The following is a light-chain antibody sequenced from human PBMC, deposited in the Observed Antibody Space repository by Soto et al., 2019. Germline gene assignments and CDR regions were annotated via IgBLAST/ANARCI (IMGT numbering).Light chain of an antibody. Sequence: QSALTQPASVSGSPGQSITISCTGTSSDGGGYNYVSWYQQHPGKAPILMIYEVSNRPSGVSNRFSGSKSGNTASLTISGLQAEDEADYFCSSYGSTSTRYVFGTGTKVTVL. CDR1: SSDGGGYNY. V-gene: IGLV2-14*01. CDR2: EVS. J-gene: IGLJ1*01. CDR3: SSYGSTSTRYV.